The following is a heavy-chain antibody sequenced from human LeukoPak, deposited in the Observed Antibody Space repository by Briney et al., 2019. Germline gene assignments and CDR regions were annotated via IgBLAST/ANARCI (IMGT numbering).Heavy chain of an antibody. CDR3: ARVMGLGYFDY. D-gene: IGHD2-8*01. V-gene: IGHV3-66*01. Sequence: GGSLRLSCVASGFTVSSNYMSWVRQAPGKGLEWVSVIYSGGSTYYADSVKGRFTISRDNSKDTLYLQMNSLRAEDTAVYYCARVMGLGYFDYWGQGTLVTVSS. CDR2: IYSGGST. J-gene: IGHJ4*02. CDR1: GFTVSSNY.